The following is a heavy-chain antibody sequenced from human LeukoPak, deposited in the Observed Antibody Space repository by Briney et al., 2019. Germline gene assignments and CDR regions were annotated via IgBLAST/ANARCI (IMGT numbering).Heavy chain of an antibody. V-gene: IGHV3-21*06. D-gene: IGHD6-13*01. CDR3: ARDRGRGSSSKLDP. J-gene: IGHJ5*02. CDR1: GFTFSNYY. Sequence: GGSLRLSCAASGFTFSNYYMNWVRQAPGKGLEWVSSIGSRSSYIYYADSVKGRFTIFRDNAKNSLYLQMNSLRAEDTAVYYCARDRGRGSSSKLDPWGQGTLVTVSS. CDR2: IGSRSSYI.